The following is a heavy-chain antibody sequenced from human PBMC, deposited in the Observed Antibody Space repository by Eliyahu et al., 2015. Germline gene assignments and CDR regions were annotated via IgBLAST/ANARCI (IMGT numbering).Heavy chain of an antibody. V-gene: IGHV3-30-3*01. J-gene: IGHJ4*02. CDR2: ISYDGSNK. D-gene: IGHD3-22*01. CDR3: ARVRYYYDSSGYLDY. CDR1: GFTFSXYA. Sequence: QVQLVESGGGVVQPGRSLRLSCAASGFTFSXYAMHWVRQAPGKGLEWVAVISYDGSNKYYADSVKGRFTISRDNSKNTLYLQMNSLRAEDTAVYYCARVRYYYDSSGYLDYWGQGTLVTVSS.